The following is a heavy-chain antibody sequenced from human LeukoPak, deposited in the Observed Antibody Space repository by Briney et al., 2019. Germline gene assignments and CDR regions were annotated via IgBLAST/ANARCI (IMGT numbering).Heavy chain of an antibody. Sequence: PGGSLGLSCAASGFTFSSYGMHWVRQAPGKGLEWVAFIRYDGSNKYYADSVKGRFTISRDNSKNTLYLQMNSLRAEDTAVYYCAKSPRYSSSWYSDYYYYMDVWGKGTTVTISS. CDR1: GFTFSSYG. J-gene: IGHJ6*03. D-gene: IGHD6-13*01. V-gene: IGHV3-30*02. CDR2: IRYDGSNK. CDR3: AKSPRYSSSWYSDYYYYMDV.